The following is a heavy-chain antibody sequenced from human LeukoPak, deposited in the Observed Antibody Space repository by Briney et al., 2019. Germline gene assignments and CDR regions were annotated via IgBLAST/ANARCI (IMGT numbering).Heavy chain of an antibody. D-gene: IGHD3-10*01. V-gene: IGHV3-21*01. CDR1: GFTFSRYS. CDR2: ISSSSSYI. CDR3: ARSRGVDYYGSGSYYKLVDV. Sequence: GGSLRLTCAASGFTFSRYSMNWVRQAPGKGLEWVSSISSSSSYIYYADLVNGRFTISRDNAKNSLYLQMNSLRTEDTAVYYCARSRGVDYYGSGSYYKLVDVWGQGTTVTVSS. J-gene: IGHJ6*02.